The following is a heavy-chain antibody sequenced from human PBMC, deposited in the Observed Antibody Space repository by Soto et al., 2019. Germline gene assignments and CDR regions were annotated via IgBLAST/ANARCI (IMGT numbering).Heavy chain of an antibody. CDR2: INGYTGNT. CDR1: GYTFTSYG. CDR3: ARSWVTGKGGMDA. J-gene: IGHJ6*02. Sequence: QVQLVQSGAEVKKPGASVKVSCKTSGYTFTSYGLSWVRQAPGQGLEWMGWINGYTGNTNYAQKFQGRVTMTTDTSTNTAYLDLWTLISDDTAVYYCARSWVTGKGGMDAWGQGTTVTVSS. D-gene: IGHD3-16*01. V-gene: IGHV1-18*01.